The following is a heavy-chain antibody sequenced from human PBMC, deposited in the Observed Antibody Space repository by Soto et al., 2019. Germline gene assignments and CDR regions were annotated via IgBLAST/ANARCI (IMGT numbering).Heavy chain of an antibody. Sequence: AGSLRLSCAASGFTFSSYAMSWVRQAPGKGLEWVSAISGSGGSTYYADSVKGRFTISRDNSKNTLYLQMNSLRAEDTAVYYCAGYCSSTSCRGGGNWFDPWGQGTLVTVSS. J-gene: IGHJ5*02. V-gene: IGHV3-23*01. CDR3: AGYCSSTSCRGGGNWFDP. CDR1: GFTFSSYA. CDR2: ISGSGGST. D-gene: IGHD2-2*01.